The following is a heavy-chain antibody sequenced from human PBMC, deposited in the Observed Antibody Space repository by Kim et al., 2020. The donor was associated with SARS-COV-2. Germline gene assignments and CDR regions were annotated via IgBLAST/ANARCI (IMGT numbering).Heavy chain of an antibody. Sequence: SETLSLTCTVSGGSISSSSYYWGWIRQPPGKGLEWIGSICYSGSTYYNPSLKSRVTISVDTSKNQFSLKLSSVTAADTAVYYCAIDFWSGYYNPPVDYWGQGTLVTVSS. D-gene: IGHD3-3*01. V-gene: IGHV4-39*01. CDR2: ICYSGST. CDR3: AIDFWSGYYNPPVDY. J-gene: IGHJ4*02. CDR1: GGSISSSSYY.